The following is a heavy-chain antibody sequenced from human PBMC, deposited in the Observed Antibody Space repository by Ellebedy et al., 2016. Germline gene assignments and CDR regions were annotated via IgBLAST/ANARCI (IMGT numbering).Heavy chain of an antibody. Sequence: SETLSLTXTASGGSVDTYYWTWIRQSPGKGLEWIGYVFYGGSTKYNPSLRSRVTISLDTSKNQFSLKVTSVAAADTAVYYCARDVSLYSSSPSFDFWGRGTLVTVSS. J-gene: IGHJ4*02. V-gene: IGHV4-59*02. CDR2: VFYGGST. CDR1: GGSVDTYY. D-gene: IGHD6-6*01. CDR3: ARDVSLYSSSPSFDF.